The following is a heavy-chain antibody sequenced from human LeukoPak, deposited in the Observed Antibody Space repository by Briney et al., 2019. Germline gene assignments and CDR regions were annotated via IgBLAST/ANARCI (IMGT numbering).Heavy chain of an antibody. CDR2: IIPILGIA. Sequence: EASVKVSCKASGGTFSSYAISWVRQAPGQGLEWMGRIIPILGIANYAQKFQGRVTITADKSTSTAYMELSSLRSEDTAVYYCASPLLDSNTDYWGQGTLVTVSS. D-gene: IGHD4-4*01. CDR3: ASPLLDSNTDY. CDR1: GGTFSSYA. J-gene: IGHJ4*02. V-gene: IGHV1-69*04.